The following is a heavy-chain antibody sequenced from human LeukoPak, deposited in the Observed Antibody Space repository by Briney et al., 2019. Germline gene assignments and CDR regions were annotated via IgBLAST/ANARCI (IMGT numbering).Heavy chain of an antibody. D-gene: IGHD6-13*01. CDR3: ARVGYTGTWYSSPPFDY. V-gene: IGHV3-66*01. J-gene: IGHJ4*02. CDR2: IYSDGST. Sequence: GGALRLSCAVSGFTFSSNYMSWVRQAPGKALEGVSLIYSDGSTYYADSVKGRFTISRDNSKNTLYLQMNSLRVEDTAVYYCARVGYTGTWYSSPPFDYWGQGTRVTVSS. CDR1: GFTFSSNY.